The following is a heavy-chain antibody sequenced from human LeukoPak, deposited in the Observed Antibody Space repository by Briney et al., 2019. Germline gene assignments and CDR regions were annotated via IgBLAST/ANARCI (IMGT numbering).Heavy chain of an antibody. CDR2: ISAYNGNT. J-gene: IGHJ4*02. Sequence: GAAVKVSCKASGYPFDNFGLTWVRQAPGQGLEWMGWISAYNGNTHYAQKFRGRLTLTTETSTGTAYLELRSLKSDDTAVYYCARATAMVTDGFDYWGQGTLVTVSS. CDR3: ARATAMVTDGFDY. D-gene: IGHD5-18*01. V-gene: IGHV1-18*04. CDR1: GYPFDNFG.